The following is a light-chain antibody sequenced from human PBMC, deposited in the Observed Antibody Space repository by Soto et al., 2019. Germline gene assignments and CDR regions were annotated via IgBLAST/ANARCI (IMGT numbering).Light chain of an antibody. V-gene: IGLV1-51*01. CDR2: NNN. CDR1: RSNIGNNY. CDR3: VTWDTRLGTGV. J-gene: IGLJ3*02. Sequence: QSVLTQPPSVSAAPGQRVTISCSGSRSNIGNNYVAWYQQFPGTVPKLLIYNNNGRPSGTPDRFSGSASGTSATLTITGLQTGDEADYFCVTWDTRLGTGVIGGGTKLTVL.